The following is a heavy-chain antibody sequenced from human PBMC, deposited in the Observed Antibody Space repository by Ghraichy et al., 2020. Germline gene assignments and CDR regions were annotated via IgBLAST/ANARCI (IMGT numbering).Heavy chain of an antibody. V-gene: IGHV3-23*01. CDR1: GFTFSSYA. CDR2: ISGSGGST. Sequence: GGSLRLSCAASGFTFSSYAMSWVRQAPGKGLECVSAISGSGGSTYYADSVKGRFTISRDNSKNTLYLQMNSLRAEDTAVYYCAKGRGVGGATYYYYGMDVWCEGTTVIVSS. CDR3: AKGRGVGGATYYYYGMDV. J-gene: IGHJ6*04. D-gene: IGHD2-21*01.